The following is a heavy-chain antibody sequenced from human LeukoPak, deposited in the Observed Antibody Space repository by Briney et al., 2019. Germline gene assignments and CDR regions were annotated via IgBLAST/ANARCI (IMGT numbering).Heavy chain of an antibody. D-gene: IGHD5-24*01. CDR3: ARGGRWLQDPLDY. CDR2: IYYRGNT. V-gene: IGHV4-59*01. Sequence: PSETLSLMCSVSRRSISSYYWSWIRQAPGQGQEWIGYIYYRGNTDYNPSLKSRVTMSVDMDKNEFYLKVDSVTAADTAVYYCARGGRWLQDPLDYWGQGSLVIVSS. J-gene: IGHJ4*02. CDR1: RRSISSYY.